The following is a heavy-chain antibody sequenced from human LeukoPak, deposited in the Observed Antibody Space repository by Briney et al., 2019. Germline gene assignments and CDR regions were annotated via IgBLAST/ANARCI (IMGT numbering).Heavy chain of an antibody. Sequence: GASVKVSCTASGYTFAEYFIHWVRQAPGQGLEWMGCINPNTGDTKYAQKFQGRVAMTRDTYISTVYMELSSLRSDDTAVYFCARWEEYYSNYNFYYYYMDVWGTGTTVTVSS. CDR3: ARWEEYYSNYNFYYYYMDV. CDR2: INPNTGDT. D-gene: IGHD4-11*01. V-gene: IGHV1-2*02. CDR1: GYTFAEYF. J-gene: IGHJ6*03.